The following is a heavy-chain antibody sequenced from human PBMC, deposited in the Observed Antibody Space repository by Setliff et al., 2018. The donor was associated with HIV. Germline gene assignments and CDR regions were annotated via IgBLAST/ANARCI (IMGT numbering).Heavy chain of an antibody. V-gene: IGHV3-23*01. CDR2: ISGDGVDT. Sequence: GGSLRLSCAGSGFTFNNYAMSWVRRAPGKGLEWVSTISGDGVDTYYADSVQGRFSISRDNSKNTLYLQMNSLRAEDTAVYYCAKGTYSYDSSGPDYWGQGTLVTVSS. CDR3: AKGTYSYDSSGPDY. J-gene: IGHJ4*02. D-gene: IGHD3-22*01. CDR1: GFTFNNYA.